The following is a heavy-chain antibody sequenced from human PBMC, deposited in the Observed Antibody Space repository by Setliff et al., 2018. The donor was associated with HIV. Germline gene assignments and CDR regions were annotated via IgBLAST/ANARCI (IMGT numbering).Heavy chain of an antibody. Sequence: ASVKVSCKASGYTFTGYYMHWVRQAPGQGLEWMGWINPNSGGTNYAQEFQGRVTVTRDTTASTAYMELRSLRTEDTAVYYCARGYFGSSGFGFQHWGQGTAVTVSS. J-gene: IGHJ1*01. V-gene: IGHV1-2*02. CDR1: GYTFTGYY. D-gene: IGHD3-10*01. CDR3: ARGYFGSSGFGFQH. CDR2: INPNSGGT.